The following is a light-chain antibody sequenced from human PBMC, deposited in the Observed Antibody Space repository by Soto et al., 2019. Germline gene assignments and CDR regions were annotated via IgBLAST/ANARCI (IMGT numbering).Light chain of an antibody. CDR2: KAA. CDR3: QQYNSYPIT. Sequence: DIQMTQSPSTLSASVGDRVTITCRASQSISSWLAWYQQKPGKAPKLLMYKAASLESGVPSRFSGGGSGTEFTLPISSLQPDDFATYYCQQYNSYPITFGQGTRLEIK. CDR1: QSISSW. V-gene: IGKV1-5*03. J-gene: IGKJ5*01.